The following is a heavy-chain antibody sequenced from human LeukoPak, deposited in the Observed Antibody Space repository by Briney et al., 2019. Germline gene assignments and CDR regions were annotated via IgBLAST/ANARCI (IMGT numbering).Heavy chain of an antibody. V-gene: IGHV4-59*01. D-gene: IGHD4-23*01. CDR3: AREVPDYGGNANYYYYMDV. Sequence: SETLSLTCTVSGGSISSYYWSWIRQPPGKGLEWIGYIYYSGSTNYNPSLKSRVTISVDTSKNQFSLKLSSVTAADTAVYYCAREVPDYGGNANYYYYMDVWGKGTTVTVSS. J-gene: IGHJ6*03. CDR1: GGSISSYY. CDR2: IYYSGST.